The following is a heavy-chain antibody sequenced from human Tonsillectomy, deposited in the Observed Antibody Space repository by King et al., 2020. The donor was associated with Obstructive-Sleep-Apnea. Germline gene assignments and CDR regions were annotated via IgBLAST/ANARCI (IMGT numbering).Heavy chain of an antibody. D-gene: IGHD6-6*01. CDR2: IYWDDDK. Sequence: LKESGPTLVKPTQTLTLTCTFSGFSLLTSGVGVAWIRQPPGKALEWLALIYWDDDKRYTPSLKSRLTITKDTSKNQVVLIMTNMDPVDTATYYCEHSDLGSSSSSFDYWGQGTLVTVSS. V-gene: IGHV2-5*02. J-gene: IGHJ4*02. CDR3: EHSDLGSSSSSFDY. CDR1: GFSLLTSGVG.